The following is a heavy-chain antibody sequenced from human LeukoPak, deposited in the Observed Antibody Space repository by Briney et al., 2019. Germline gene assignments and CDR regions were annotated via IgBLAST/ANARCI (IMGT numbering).Heavy chain of an antibody. CDR3: ARHFYDRDFDY. V-gene: IGHV4-34*01. Sequence: SETLSLTCAVYGGSFSGYYWSWIRQPPGKGLEWIGEINHSGSTNYNPSLKSRVTISVDTSKNQFSLKLSSVTAADTAVYYCARHFYDRDFDYWGQGSLVTVSS. CDR1: GGSFSGYY. D-gene: IGHD3-22*01. CDR2: INHSGST. J-gene: IGHJ4*02.